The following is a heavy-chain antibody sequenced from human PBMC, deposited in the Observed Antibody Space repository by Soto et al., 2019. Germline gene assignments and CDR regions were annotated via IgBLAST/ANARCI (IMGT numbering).Heavy chain of an antibody. Sequence: PGGSLRLSCAASGFAFNTYSMHWVRQAPGRGLEWVAVISYDGSNKFYADSVKGRFTISRDNSKNTLYLEMNSLRGEDTAVYYCAKVSPMGYFLDFWGQGTLVTVSS. CDR1: GFAFNTYS. D-gene: IGHD1-26*01. CDR3: AKVSPMGYFLDF. V-gene: IGHV3-30-3*01. J-gene: IGHJ4*02. CDR2: ISYDGSNK.